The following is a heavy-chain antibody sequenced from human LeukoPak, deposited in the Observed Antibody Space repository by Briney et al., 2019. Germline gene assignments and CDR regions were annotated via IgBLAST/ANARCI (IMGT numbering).Heavy chain of an antibody. V-gene: IGHV4-30-2*01. Sequence: SQTLSLTCTVSGGSISSGGYYWSWIRQPPGKGLEWIGYIYHSGSTYYNPSLKSRVTISVDRSKNQFSLKLSSVTAADTAVYYCARDSIDTAMVNSPYYYYYGMDVWGQGTTVTVSS. CDR1: GGSISSGGYY. CDR2: IYHSGST. J-gene: IGHJ6*02. D-gene: IGHD5-18*01. CDR3: ARDSIDTAMVNSPYYYYYGMDV.